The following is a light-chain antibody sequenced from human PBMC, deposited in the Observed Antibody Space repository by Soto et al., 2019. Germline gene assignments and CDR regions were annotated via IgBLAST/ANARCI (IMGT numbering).Light chain of an antibody. CDR1: SSNIGAGYD. J-gene: IGLJ3*02. V-gene: IGLV1-40*01. CDR3: QSYDSSLSGWV. Sequence: QSVLTQPPSVSGAPGQRVTISCTVSSSNIGAGYDVHWYQQLPGTAPKLLIYGNSNRPSGVPDRFSVSRSGTSASRAITGLQAEDEADYYCQSYDSSLSGWVFGGGTKVTVL. CDR2: GNS.